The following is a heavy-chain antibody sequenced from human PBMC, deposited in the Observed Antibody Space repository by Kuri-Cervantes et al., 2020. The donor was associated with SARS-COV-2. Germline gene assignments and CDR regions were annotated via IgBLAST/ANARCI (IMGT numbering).Heavy chain of an antibody. D-gene: IGHD3-10*01. CDR3: ARDLRAFHPPREAGAYYFDY. Sequence: ASVKVSCKASGYTFTSYGISWVRQAPGQGLEWMGWINPNSGGTNYAQKFQGRVTMTRDTPISTAYMELSRLRSDDTAVYYCARDLRAFHPPREAGAYYFDYWGQGTLVTVSS. CDR1: GYTFTSYG. J-gene: IGHJ4*02. CDR2: INPNSGGT. V-gene: IGHV1-2*02.